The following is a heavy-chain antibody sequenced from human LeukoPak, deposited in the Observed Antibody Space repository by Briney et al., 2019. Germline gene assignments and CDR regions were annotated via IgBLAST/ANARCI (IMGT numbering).Heavy chain of an antibody. V-gene: IGHV2-5*02. Sequence: SGPTLVNPTQTLTLTCTFSGFSLSTSGVGVGWIRQPPGKALEWLALIYWDDDKRYSPSLKGRLTITKDTSKNQVVLTMTNMDPVDTATYYCAHGNGGDPYIDAFDIWGQGTMVTVSS. CDR2: IYWDDDK. D-gene: IGHD2-21*02. J-gene: IGHJ3*02. CDR3: AHGNGGDPYIDAFDI. CDR1: GFSLSTSGVG.